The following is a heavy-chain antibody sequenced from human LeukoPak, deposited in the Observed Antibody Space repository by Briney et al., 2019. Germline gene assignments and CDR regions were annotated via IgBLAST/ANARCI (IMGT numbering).Heavy chain of an antibody. D-gene: IGHD3/OR15-3a*01. J-gene: IGHJ4*02. Sequence: SQTLSLTRDISGDSISSNDAAWYWLRQSPSRGLEWLGRTYYRSKWSSDYAVSVKSRIAINSDTSRNQISLQLNSVTPEDTAVYYRAYWTQRWGPGILVTVSS. CDR3: AYWTQR. V-gene: IGHV6-1*01. CDR2: TYYRSKWSS. CDR1: GDSISSNDAA.